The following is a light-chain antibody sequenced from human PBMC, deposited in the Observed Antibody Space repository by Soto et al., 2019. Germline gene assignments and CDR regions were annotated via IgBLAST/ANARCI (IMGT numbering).Light chain of an antibody. CDR2: EVS. J-gene: IGLJ2*01. Sequence: QSALTQPPSASGSPGQSVTISCTGTNTDIGGHKYVSWYQHHPGKAPKLMIYEVSNRPSGVSNRFSGSKFDNTASLTISGLQAEDEADYYCASYTTTGTVLFGAGTKLTVL. V-gene: IGLV2-14*01. CDR1: NTDIGGHKY. CDR3: ASYTTTGTVL.